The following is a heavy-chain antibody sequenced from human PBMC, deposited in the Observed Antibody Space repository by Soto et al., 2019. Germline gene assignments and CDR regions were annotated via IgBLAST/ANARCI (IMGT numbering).Heavy chain of an antibody. Sequence: QVQLVQSGAEVKKPGSSVRISCAASGATFNDYTFTWVRRSHGQGLEWMGRVIPLLDASNYAEKFQDRVTNTADRSTSTVYMELSGLKSEDSAIYYCASGKSQMTQDRMGFYYYMDVWGKGTTVTVSS. D-gene: IGHD2-15*01. J-gene: IGHJ6*03. V-gene: IGHV1-69*08. CDR3: ASGKSQMTQDRMGFYYYMDV. CDR1: GATFNDYT. CDR2: VIPLLDAS.